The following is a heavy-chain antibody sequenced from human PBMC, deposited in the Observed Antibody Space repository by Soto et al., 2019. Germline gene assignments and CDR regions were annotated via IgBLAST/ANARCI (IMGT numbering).Heavy chain of an antibody. D-gene: IGHD3-10*01. CDR2: IIPILGIA. CDR1: GGTFSSYT. V-gene: IGHV1-69*02. Sequence: SVKVSCKASGGTFSSYTISWVRQAPGQGLEWMGRIIPILGIANYAQKFQGRVTITADKSTSTAYMELSSLRSEDTAVYYCASSTKLYYGSDYWGQGTLVTVSS. CDR3: ASSTKLYYGSDY. J-gene: IGHJ4*02.